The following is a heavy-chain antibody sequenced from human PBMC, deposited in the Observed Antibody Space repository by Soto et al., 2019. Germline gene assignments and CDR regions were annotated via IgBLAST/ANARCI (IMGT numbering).Heavy chain of an antibody. D-gene: IGHD3-16*01. CDR2: TYYRSKWYN. V-gene: IGHV6-1*01. J-gene: IGHJ2*01. Sequence: QEQLQQSGPGLVKPSQTLSLTCAISGDSVSKNSATWNWIRQSPARGLEWLGRTYYRSKWYNDYAVSLKSQITINPDKSKNQFSLQLNSVPPENTAVYYCERGSLRGGNWYFDLWGRGTLVTVSS. CDR1: GDSVSKNSAT. CDR3: ERGSLRGGNWYFDL.